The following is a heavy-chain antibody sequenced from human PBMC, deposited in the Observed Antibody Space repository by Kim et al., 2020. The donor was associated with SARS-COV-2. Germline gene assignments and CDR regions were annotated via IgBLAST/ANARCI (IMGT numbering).Heavy chain of an antibody. CDR2: INPNSGGT. CDR3: ARELATSGAAGLPHNWFDP. J-gene: IGHJ5*02. V-gene: IGHV1-2*02. Sequence: ASVKVSCKASGYTFTGYYMHWVRQAPGQGLEWMGWINPNSGGTNYAQKFQGRVTMTRDTSISTAYMELSRLRSDDTAVYYCARELATSGAAGLPHNWFDPWGQGTLVTVSS. D-gene: IGHD6-13*01. CDR1: GYTFTGYY.